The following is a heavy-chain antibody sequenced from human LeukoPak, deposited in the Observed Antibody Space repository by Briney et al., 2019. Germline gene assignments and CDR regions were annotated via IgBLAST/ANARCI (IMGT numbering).Heavy chain of an antibody. D-gene: IGHD3-10*01. V-gene: IGHV1-69*04. CDR1: GGTFSSYT. J-gene: IGHJ5*02. Sequence: SVKVSYKASGGTFSSYTISWVRQAPGQGLEWMGRIIPILGIANYAQKFQGRVTITADKSTSTAYMELSSLRSEDTAVYYCARDYYGSGSYRFWFDPWGQGTLVTVSS. CDR2: IIPILGIA. CDR3: ARDYYGSGSYRFWFDP.